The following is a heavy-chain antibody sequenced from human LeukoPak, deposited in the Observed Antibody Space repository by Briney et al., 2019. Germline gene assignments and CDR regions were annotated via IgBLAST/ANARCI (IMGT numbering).Heavy chain of an antibody. CDR3: ARAITIFDYYYMDV. D-gene: IGHD3-3*01. CDR1: GDTFTTYD. Sequence: ASVKVSCNISGDTFTTYDTNWVRQATGQGLEWMGWMNPKSGNTVYAQKFQGRLTLTRDISISTAYMELSGLRSEDTAVYFCARAITIFDYYYMDVWGKGTTVTVSS. J-gene: IGHJ6*03. CDR2: MNPKSGNT. V-gene: IGHV1-8*01.